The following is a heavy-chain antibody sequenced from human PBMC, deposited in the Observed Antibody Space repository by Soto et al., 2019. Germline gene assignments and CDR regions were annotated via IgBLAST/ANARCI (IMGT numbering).Heavy chain of an antibody. CDR3: ARVGSRNLSGYFHGY. D-gene: IGHD3-9*01. Sequence: QVQLVQSGTEVKKPGASVKVSCTASGYTFTTYDINWVRQATGQGLEWMGWMNPNSGNTGYAQKFQGRVTMTRNTSTSTAYLDLSSLRSEDTAVYYCARVGSRNLSGYFHGYWGQGTQVTVSP. J-gene: IGHJ4*02. V-gene: IGHV1-8*01. CDR2: MNPNSGNT. CDR1: GYTFTTYD.